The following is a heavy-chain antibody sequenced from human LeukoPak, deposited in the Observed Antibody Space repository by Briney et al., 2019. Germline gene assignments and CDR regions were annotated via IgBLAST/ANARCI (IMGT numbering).Heavy chain of an antibody. CDR3: AKDRRGRIAALDY. V-gene: IGHV1-3*01. D-gene: IGHD6-6*01. CDR1: GYTFTSYA. CDR2: INAGNGNT. Sequence: ASVKVSCKASGYTFTSYAMHWVRQAPGQRLEWMGWINAGNGNTKYSQKFQGRVTITRDTSASTAYMELSSLRSEDTAVYYCAKDRRGRIAALDYWGQGTLVTVSS. J-gene: IGHJ4*02.